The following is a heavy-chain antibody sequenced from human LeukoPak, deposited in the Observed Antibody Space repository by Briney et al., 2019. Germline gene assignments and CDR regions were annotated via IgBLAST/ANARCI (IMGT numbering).Heavy chain of an antibody. CDR1: GGSISTYY. D-gene: IGHD6-6*01. CDR2: IYYSGST. CDR3: ARSDSYSSSSGYWFDP. Sequence: PSETLSLTCTVSGGSISTYYWTWVRQPPGKGLEWIGYIYYSGSTNSNPSLKSRVTISVDTSKNLFSLKPSSVTAADTAMYYCARSDSYSSSSGYWFDPWGQGTLVTVSS. J-gene: IGHJ5*02. V-gene: IGHV4-59*01.